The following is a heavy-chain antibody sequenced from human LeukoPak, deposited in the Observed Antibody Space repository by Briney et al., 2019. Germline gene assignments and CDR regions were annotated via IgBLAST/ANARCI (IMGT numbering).Heavy chain of an antibody. J-gene: IGHJ4*02. V-gene: IGHV3-64*01. CDR3: ARGLDYDSSGYLSY. CDR1: GFTFSSYA. CDR2: ISSNGGST. Sequence: PGGSLRLSCAASGFTFSSYAMHWVRQAPGKGLEYVSAISSNGGSTYYANSVKGRFTISRDNSKNTLYLQMGSLRAEDMAVYYCARGLDYDSSGYLSYWGQGTLVTVSS. D-gene: IGHD3-22*01.